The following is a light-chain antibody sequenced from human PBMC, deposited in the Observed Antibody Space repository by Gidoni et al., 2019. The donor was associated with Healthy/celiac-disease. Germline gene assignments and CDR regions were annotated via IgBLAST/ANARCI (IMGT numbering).Light chain of an antibody. CDR3: SSYAGSNNFVV. J-gene: IGLJ2*01. CDR2: EVS. V-gene: IGLV2-8*01. CDR1: ISDVGGYNY. Sequence: QSALTQPHSASGSPGQSVTISCTGTISDVGGYNYVSWYQQHPGKAPKLMIYEVSKRPSGVPDRFSGSRSGNTASLTVSGLQAEDEADYYCSSYAGSNNFVVFGGGTKLTVL.